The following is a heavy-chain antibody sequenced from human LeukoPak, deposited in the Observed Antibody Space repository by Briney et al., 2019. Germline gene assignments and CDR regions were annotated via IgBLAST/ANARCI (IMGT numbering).Heavy chain of an antibody. CDR1: GSTFTSYG. D-gene: IGHD3-22*01. CDR2: ISAYNGNT. J-gene: IGHJ4*02. Sequence: GASVKVSCKDSGSTFTSYGISWVRQAPGQGLEWMGWISAYNGNTNYAQNLQGRVTMTTDTSTSTAYMELRSLSTDDTAVYYCARDPGGDDSSNVDYWGQGTLVTVSS. V-gene: IGHV1-18*01. CDR3: ARDPGGDDSSNVDY.